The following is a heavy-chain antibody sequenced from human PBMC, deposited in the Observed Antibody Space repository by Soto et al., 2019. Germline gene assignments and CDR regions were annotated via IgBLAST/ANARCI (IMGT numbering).Heavy chain of an antibody. D-gene: IGHD3-22*01. CDR1: GYTFTSYV. CDR2: INAGNGNT. V-gene: IGHV1-3*01. Sequence: ASVKVSCKASGYTFTSYVMHWVRQAPGQRLEWMGWINAGNGNTKYSQKFHGRVTITRDTSASTAYMELSSLRSEDTAVYYCARDRLPHYYDSTWNAFDIWGQGTMVTVSS. CDR3: ARDRLPHYYDSTWNAFDI. J-gene: IGHJ3*02.